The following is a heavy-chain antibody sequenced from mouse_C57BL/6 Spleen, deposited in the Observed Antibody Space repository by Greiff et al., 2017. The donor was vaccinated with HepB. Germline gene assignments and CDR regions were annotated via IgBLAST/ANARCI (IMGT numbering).Heavy chain of an antibody. J-gene: IGHJ2*01. V-gene: IGHV1-50*01. D-gene: IGHD2-3*01. CDR3: ARGDGYYSSFDY. CDR1: GYTFTSYW. CDR2: IDPSDSYT. Sequence: VQLQQPGAELVKPGASVKLSCKASGYTFTSYWMQWVKQRPGQGLEWIGEIDPSDSYTNYNQKFKGKATLTVDTSSSTAYMQLSSLTSEDSAVYYCARGDGYYSSFDYWGQGTTLTVSS.